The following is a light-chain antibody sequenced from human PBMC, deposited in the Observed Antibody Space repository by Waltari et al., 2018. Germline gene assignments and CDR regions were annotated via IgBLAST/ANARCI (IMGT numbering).Light chain of an antibody. CDR3: QKYGSIPAT. V-gene: IGKV3-20*01. CDR2: YAS. J-gene: IGKJ1*01. CDR1: QSVSRY. Sequence: EIVLTQSGTLSLSPGERATLSCRASQSVSRYLAWYQQKPGQAPRLLIYYASSRATGIPDRFSGSGSGTDFSLTISRLEPEDFAVYYCQKYGSIPATFGQGTKVEIK.